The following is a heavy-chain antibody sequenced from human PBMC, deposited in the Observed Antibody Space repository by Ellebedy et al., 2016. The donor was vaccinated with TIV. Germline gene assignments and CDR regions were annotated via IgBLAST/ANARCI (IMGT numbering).Heavy chain of an antibody. V-gene: IGHV4-59*02. J-gene: IGHJ4*02. CDR1: GDSVSLNY. D-gene: IGHD3-22*01. CDR2: IYYNGAS. CDR3: ARENVDDGGYYNF. Sequence: MPSETLSLTCAVSGDSVSLNYWNWIRQAPGKGLEWIGYIYYNGASDYTPSLKSRVSMSLDTSRNQVSLKLISVTAADTAMYFCARENVDDGGYYNFWGQGALVTVSS.